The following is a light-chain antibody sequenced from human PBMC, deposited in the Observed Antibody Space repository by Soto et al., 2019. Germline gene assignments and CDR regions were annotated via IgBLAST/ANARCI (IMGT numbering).Light chain of an antibody. J-gene: IGKJ5*01. V-gene: IGKV1-5*01. CDR2: DAF. CDR3: QQLNTYPIT. Sequence: IQLTQSPSSLSASVGDRVTITCRASQSISSWLAWYQQKPGKAPKLLIFDAFSLESGVPSRFSGSGSGTEFTLTISSLQPEDFATYYCQQLNTYPITFAQGTRLEIK. CDR1: QSISSW.